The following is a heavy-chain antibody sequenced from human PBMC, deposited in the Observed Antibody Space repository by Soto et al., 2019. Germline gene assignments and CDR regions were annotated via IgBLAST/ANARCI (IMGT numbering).Heavy chain of an antibody. V-gene: IGHV3-30*04. CDR2: MSYDGTNE. J-gene: IGHJ4*02. CDR3: ARKWGTYSSASLDY. Sequence: LRLSCAASGFSFTHYTINWVRQAPGKGLEWVAVMSYDGTNEYYADSVKGRFTISRDNSKSTVYLQMNSLTPEDTALYYCARKWGTYSSASLDYWGLGTLVTVSS. D-gene: IGHD6-19*01. CDR1: GFSFTHYT.